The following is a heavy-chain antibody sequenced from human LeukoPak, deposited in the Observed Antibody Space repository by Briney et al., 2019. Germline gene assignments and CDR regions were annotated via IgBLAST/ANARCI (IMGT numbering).Heavy chain of an antibody. CDR1: GFTFYDYA. J-gene: IGHJ5*02. D-gene: IGHD3-10*01. CDR2: ISWNSGSI. V-gene: IGHV3-9*01. CDR3: TKGPLGLWFGVNWFDP. Sequence: GGSLRLSCAASGFTFYDYAMHRVRPAPGKGLEWVSGISWNSGSIGYADSVKGRFTISRDNAKKSLYMQMNSLRAEDTALSYCTKGPLGLWFGVNWFDPWGQGTLVTVSS.